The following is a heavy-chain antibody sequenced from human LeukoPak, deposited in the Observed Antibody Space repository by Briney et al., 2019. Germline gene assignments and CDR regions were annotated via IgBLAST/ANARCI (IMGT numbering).Heavy chain of an antibody. CDR1: GGSFSGYY. CDR2: INHSGST. J-gene: IGHJ4*02. CDR3: ARELRSRLWFGELLEDYFDY. V-gene: IGHV4-34*01. D-gene: IGHD3-10*01. Sequence: SETLSLTCAFYGGSFSGYYWSWIRQPPGKGLEWTREINHSGSTNYNPPLKSRPTISVDTSKHQFSLKLSSVTAADTAVYYCARELRSRLWFGELLEDYFDYWGQGTLVTVSS.